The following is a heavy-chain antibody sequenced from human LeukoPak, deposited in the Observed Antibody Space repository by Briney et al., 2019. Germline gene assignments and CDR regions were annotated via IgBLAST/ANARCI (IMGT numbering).Heavy chain of an antibody. D-gene: IGHD3-10*01. CDR3: ARQLRYYDSGSYYHFDY. CDR1: GGSVSSGSYY. CDR2: IYYSGST. J-gene: IGHJ4*02. Sequence: PSETLSLTCTVSGGSVSSGSYYWGWIRQPPGKGLEWIGSIYYSGSTYHNPSLKSRVTISVDTSKNQFSLKLSSVTAADTAVYYCARQLRYYDSGSYYHFDYWGQGTLVTVSS. V-gene: IGHV4-39*01.